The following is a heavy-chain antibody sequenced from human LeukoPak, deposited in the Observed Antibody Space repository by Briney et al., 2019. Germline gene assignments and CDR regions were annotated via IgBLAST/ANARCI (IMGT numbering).Heavy chain of an antibody. CDR3: AGASPDGFYDY. CDR1: GFSFSSSA. J-gene: IGHJ4*02. D-gene: IGHD3-22*01. CDR2: ITNNGGYT. V-gene: IGHV3-64*01. Sequence: GGSLTLSRAASGFSFSSSAMHWVRQAPGKGLEYVSAITNNGGYTYYANSVKGRFTISRDNSKNTLYLQMGSLRTEDTAVYYCAGASPDGFYDYWGQGTLVTVSS.